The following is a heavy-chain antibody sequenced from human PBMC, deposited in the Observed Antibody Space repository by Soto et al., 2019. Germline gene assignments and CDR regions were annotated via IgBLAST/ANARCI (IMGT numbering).Heavy chain of an antibody. V-gene: IGHV4-39*01. CDR1: GGSISSSSYY. J-gene: IGHJ4*02. D-gene: IGHD6-19*01. Sequence: QLQLQESGPGLVKPSETLSLTCTVSGGSISSSSYYLAWIRQPPGKWLDWIGSVYYSGSTYYNPSLMSRLHISVDTSKHQFSLKLSSVTAADTAVYYCARTVGSGWYPFAYWGQGTLVTVSS. CDR2: VYYSGST. CDR3: ARTVGSGWYPFAY.